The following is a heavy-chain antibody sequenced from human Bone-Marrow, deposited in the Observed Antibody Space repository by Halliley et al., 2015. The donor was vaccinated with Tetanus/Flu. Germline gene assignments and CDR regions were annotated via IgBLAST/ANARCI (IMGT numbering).Heavy chain of an antibody. CDR3: ARDGRPGPVITTPSDI. Sequence: WITAHNGNTNHAQKVQGRVTRPPDTSTKTAYMELRSLRSDDTAVYYCARDGRPGPVITTPSDIWGQGTMVTVSS. CDR2: ITAHNGNT. D-gene: IGHD4-4*01. V-gene: IGHV1-18*01. J-gene: IGHJ3*02.